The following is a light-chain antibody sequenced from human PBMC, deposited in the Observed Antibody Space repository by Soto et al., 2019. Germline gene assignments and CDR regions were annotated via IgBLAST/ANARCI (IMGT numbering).Light chain of an antibody. CDR3: QQYGSSPLT. V-gene: IGKV3-11*01. CDR1: QSISNY. J-gene: IGKJ4*01. CDR2: DAS. Sequence: EIVLTQSPATLSLSPGERATLSCMASQSISNYLAWYQQKPGQAPRLLIYDASNRATGIPARFSGSGSGTDFSLTISRLEPEDFAVYYCQQYGSSPLTFGGGTKVDIK.